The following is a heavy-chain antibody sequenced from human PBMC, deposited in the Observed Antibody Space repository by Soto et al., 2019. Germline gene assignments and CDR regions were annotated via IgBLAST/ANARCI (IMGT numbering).Heavy chain of an antibody. J-gene: IGHJ3*02. Sequence: SETLSLTCAVYGGSFSGYYWSWIRQPPGKGLEWIGEINHSESTNYNPSLKSRVTISIDTSKNQFSLKLSSVTAADTAVFYCARLQCTNGRCYTGHDAFDIWGQGTMVTVSS. D-gene: IGHD2-8*01. CDR3: ARLQCTNGRCYTGHDAFDI. V-gene: IGHV4-34*01. CDR2: INHSEST. CDR1: GGSFSGYY.